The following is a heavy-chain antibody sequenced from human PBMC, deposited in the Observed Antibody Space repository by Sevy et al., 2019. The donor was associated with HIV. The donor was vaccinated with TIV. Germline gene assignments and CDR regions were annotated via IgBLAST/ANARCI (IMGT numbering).Heavy chain of an antibody. J-gene: IGHJ4*02. CDR3: TTKHGFWSGYYYFDY. CDR2: IKSKTDGGTT. CDR1: GLTFNNAW. Sequence: GGSLRLSCAASGLTFNNAWMTWVRQAPGMGLEWVGRIKSKTDGGTTDYAAPVKSRFTISRDDSKNTLYLQMNSLKTEDTAVYYCTTKHGFWSGYYYFDYWGQGTLVIVSS. V-gene: IGHV3-15*01. D-gene: IGHD3-3*01.